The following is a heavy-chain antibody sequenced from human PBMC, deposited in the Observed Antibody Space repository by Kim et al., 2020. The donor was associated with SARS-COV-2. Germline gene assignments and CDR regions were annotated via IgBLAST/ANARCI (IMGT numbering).Heavy chain of an antibody. CDR3: AKDGGYDYFDY. J-gene: IGHJ4*02. CDR1: GFTFDDYS. V-gene: IGHV3-9*01. Sequence: GGSLRLSCAASGFTFDDYSMHWVRQAPGKGLEWVSGISWNSGSIGYADSVKGRFTISRDNAKNSLYLQMNSLRAEYTALYYCAKDGGYDYFDYCGQGILV. CDR2: ISWNSGSI. D-gene: IGHD5-12*01.